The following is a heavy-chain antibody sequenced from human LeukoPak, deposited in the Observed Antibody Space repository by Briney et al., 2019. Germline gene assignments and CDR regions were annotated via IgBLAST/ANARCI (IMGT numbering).Heavy chain of an antibody. CDR1: GGSFSGYY. CDR2: INHSGST. CDR3: ARGSYELYYYYYYYMDV. J-gene: IGHJ6*03. D-gene: IGHD1-26*01. V-gene: IGHV4-34*01. Sequence: TSETLSLTCAAYGGSFSGYYWSWIRQPPGKGLEWIGEINHSGSTNYNPSLKSRVTISVDTSKNQFSLKLSSVTAADTAVYYRARGSYELYYYYYYYMDVWGKGTTVTVSS.